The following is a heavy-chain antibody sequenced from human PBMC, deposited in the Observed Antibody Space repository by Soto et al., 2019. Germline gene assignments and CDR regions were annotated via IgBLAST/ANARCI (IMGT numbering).Heavy chain of an antibody. CDR2: MSGSGGST. CDR1: GFTFSNYA. V-gene: IGHV3-23*01. Sequence: DVQLLESGGGLVQPGGSLRLSCTASGFTFSNYAMSWVRQAPGKGLEWVSSMSGSGGSTYYADSVKGRCTISRDNSKKTLDLHMSSLRAEDTAFYYCAKEPNYDFWSGYRYFDSWGQGSLVTVSS. D-gene: IGHD3-3*01. J-gene: IGHJ4*02. CDR3: AKEPNYDFWSGYRYFDS.